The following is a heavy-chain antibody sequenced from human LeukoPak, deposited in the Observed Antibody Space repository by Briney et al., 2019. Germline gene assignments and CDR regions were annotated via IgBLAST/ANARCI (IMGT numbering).Heavy chain of an antibody. CDR1: GFIFNDYW. J-gene: IGHJ4*02. CDR3: ARALWFGETFPAY. D-gene: IGHD3-10*01. CDR2: IKTDGSKT. V-gene: IGHV3-7*01. Sequence: TGGSLRLSCATSGFIFNDYWMTWVRQAPGRGLEWVADIKTDGSKTYYVDSVKGRFTISRDNAKNSLYLQMNSLRAEDTAVYYCARALWFGETFPAYWGQGTLVTVSS.